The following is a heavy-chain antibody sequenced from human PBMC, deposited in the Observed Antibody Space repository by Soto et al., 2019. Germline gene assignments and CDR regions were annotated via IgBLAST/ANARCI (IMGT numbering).Heavy chain of an antibody. D-gene: IGHD3-10*01. CDR1: GGSVSSGSYY. J-gene: IGHJ2*01. CDR2: IYYSGST. Sequence: QVQLQESGPGLVKPSETLSLTCTVSGGSVSSGSYYWSWIRQPPGKGLEWIGYIYYSGSTNYNPSLXXRXTXXVDTSKNQFSLKLSSVTAADTAVXYCXRANRGSILWGRGTLVTVSS. CDR3: XRANRGSIL. V-gene: IGHV4-61*01.